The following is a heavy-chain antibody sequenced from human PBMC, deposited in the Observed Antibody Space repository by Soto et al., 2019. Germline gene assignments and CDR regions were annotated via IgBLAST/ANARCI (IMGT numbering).Heavy chain of an antibody. CDR2: ISDSGEST. D-gene: IGHD5-18*01. V-gene: IGHV3-23*01. CDR1: GFMFNKYA. Sequence: GGSLRLSCVGSGFMFNKYAMNWVRQAPGKGLEWVSIISDSGESTHYADSVKGRFAISRDNSKNTLFLEMNSLRAEDTAVYFCAKETGYSNGFLPNPSDVWGPGTKVTVYS. J-gene: IGHJ6*02. CDR3: AKETGYSNGFLPNPSDV.